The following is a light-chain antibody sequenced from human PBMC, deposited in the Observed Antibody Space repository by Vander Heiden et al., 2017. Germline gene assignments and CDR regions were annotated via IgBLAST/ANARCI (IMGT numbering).Light chain of an antibody. Sequence: DIVMTQSPATLSVSPGERATLSCRASQSVTTNLAWYQQKPGQAPRLLIYAASIRATGIQARFSGSGSGTEFTLTITSLQSEDFGVYYCHQYDAWPPWTFGQGTKVEIK. CDR3: HQYDAWPPWT. CDR2: AAS. V-gene: IGKV3D-15*01. J-gene: IGKJ1*01. CDR1: QSVTTN.